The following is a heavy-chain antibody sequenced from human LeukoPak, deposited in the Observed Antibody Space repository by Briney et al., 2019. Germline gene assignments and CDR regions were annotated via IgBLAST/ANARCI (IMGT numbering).Heavy chain of an antibody. D-gene: IGHD3/OR15-3a*01. CDR3: AREKALLDYYYYYGMDV. CDR1: GYTFTVYY. V-gene: IGHV1-2*02. CDR2: INPNSGGT. J-gene: IGHJ6*02. Sequence: GASVTVSFKASGYTFTVYYMHWVRQAPGQGREWMGWINPNSGGTNYAQKFQGRVTMTRDTSISTAYMELSRLRSDDTAVYYCAREKALLDYYYYYGMDVWGQGTTVTVSS.